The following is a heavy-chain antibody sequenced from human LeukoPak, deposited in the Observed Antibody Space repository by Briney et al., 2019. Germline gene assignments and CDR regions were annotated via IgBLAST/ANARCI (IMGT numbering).Heavy chain of an antibody. V-gene: IGHV3-53*01. CDR1: GFTVSSNS. D-gene: IGHD6-13*01. Sequence: PGGSLRLSCTVSGFTVSSNSMSWVRQAPGKGLEWVSFIYSDNTHYSDSVKGRFTISRDNSKNTLYLQMNSLRAEDTAVYYCAKGSSSWYLSPFDYWGQGTLVTVSS. CDR3: AKGSSSWYLSPFDY. J-gene: IGHJ4*02. CDR2: IYSDNT.